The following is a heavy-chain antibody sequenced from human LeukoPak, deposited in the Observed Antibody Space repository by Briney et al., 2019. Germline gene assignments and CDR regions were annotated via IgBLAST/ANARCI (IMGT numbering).Heavy chain of an antibody. CDR2: IIPIFGTA. CDR3: ATGGELFPDY. D-gene: IGHD3-10*01. CDR1: GYTFTGYY. Sequence: ASVKVSCNPSGYTFTGYYLHWVRQAPGQGLEWMGGIIPIFGTANYAQKFQGRVTITADESTSTAYMELSSLRSEDTAVYYCATGGELFPDYWGQGTLVTVSS. J-gene: IGHJ4*02. V-gene: IGHV1-69*13.